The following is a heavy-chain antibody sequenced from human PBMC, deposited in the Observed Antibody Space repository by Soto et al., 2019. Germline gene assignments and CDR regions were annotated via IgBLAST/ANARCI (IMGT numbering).Heavy chain of an antibody. J-gene: IGHJ4*02. Sequence: QAQLVESGGGEVQPGRSLRLSCAASGFTFKSYGMHWVRQAPGKGLEWVAVISYDGSYQYYSDSVKGRFTISRDNSKNTLNLQMNSLRVEDSAMYYCAQDGRSGSVNRPDQWGQGTLVTVSS. V-gene: IGHV3-30*18. CDR3: AQDGRSGSVNRPDQ. D-gene: IGHD1-26*01. CDR2: ISYDGSYQ. CDR1: GFTFKSYG.